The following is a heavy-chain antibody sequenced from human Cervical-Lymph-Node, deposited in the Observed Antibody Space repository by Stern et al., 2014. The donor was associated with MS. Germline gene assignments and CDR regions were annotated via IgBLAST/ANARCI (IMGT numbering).Heavy chain of an antibody. J-gene: IGHJ4*02. CDR2: IYPGDSET. V-gene: IGHV5-51*01. CDR3: ARQTTAWASDV. Sequence: VQLVQSGAEVIRPGASLKVSCKGSGSTFSTYCIAWVRQMPGQGLEWMGIIYPGDSETNYSQAFQGQVTMSADKSTSTAYLQWSSLNASDTAMYFCARQTTAWASDVWGQGTLVTVSS. D-gene: IGHD1-14*01. CDR1: GSTFSTYC.